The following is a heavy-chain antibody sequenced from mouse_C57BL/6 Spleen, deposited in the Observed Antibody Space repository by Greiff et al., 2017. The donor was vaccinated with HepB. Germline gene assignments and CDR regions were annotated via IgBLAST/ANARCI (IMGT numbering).Heavy chain of an antibody. D-gene: IGHD1-1*01. Sequence: QVQLQQSGAELVKPGASVKMSCKASGYTFTSYWITWVKQRPGQGLEWIGDIYPGSGSTNYNEKFKSKATLTVDTSSSTAYMQLSSLTSEDSAVYYCARYGVLLREVGYFDVWGTGTTVTVSS. CDR1: GYTFTSYW. V-gene: IGHV1-55*01. J-gene: IGHJ1*03. CDR2: IYPGSGST. CDR3: ARYGVLLREVGYFDV.